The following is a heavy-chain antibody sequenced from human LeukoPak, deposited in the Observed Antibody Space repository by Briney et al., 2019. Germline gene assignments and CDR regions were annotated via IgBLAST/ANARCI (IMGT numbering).Heavy chain of an antibody. CDR2: INHSGSP. CDR3: ASSLTGYSSSWFLAY. Sequence: SETLSLTCAVSGESHSRFYWSWIRQSPGRGLEWIGEINHSGSPNYNPSLKSRVTISLDTSKNQFSLRVPSVTAADTAFYFCASSLTGYSSSWFLAYWGPGTLVTVSS. J-gene: IGHJ4*02. V-gene: IGHV4-34*01. CDR1: GESHSRFY. D-gene: IGHD6-13*01.